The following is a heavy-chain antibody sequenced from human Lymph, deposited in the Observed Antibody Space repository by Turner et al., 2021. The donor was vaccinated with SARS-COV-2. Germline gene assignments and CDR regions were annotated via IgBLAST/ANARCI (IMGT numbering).Heavy chain of an antibody. J-gene: IGHJ6*02. Sequence: QVQLPESGPGLVRPSETLSLPCTVSGGSISSYYWSWIRQPPGKGLEWIGYIHYSGSTNYNLSLKSRVTISVDTSKNQFSLKLSSVTAADTAVYYCARHGFSGWYGGGMDVWGQGTTVTVSS. CDR1: GGSISSYY. CDR3: ARHGFSGWYGGGMDV. D-gene: IGHD6-19*01. CDR2: IHYSGST. V-gene: IGHV4-59*08.